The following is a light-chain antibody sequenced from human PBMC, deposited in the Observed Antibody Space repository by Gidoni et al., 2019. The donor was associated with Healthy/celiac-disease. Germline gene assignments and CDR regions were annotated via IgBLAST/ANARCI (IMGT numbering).Light chain of an antibody. CDR3: QQANSFPPGALT. Sequence: DIKMTKSTSSVYASVRYIVTITCRASQGISSCLSWFQQNPGKAPKLLIYAASRLQSGVSSRFSGSGSGTDFTLSISSLQPVDFATYYCQQANSFPPGALTFGGGTKVEIK. CDR1: QGISSC. J-gene: IGKJ4*01. V-gene: IGKV1-12*01. CDR2: AAS.